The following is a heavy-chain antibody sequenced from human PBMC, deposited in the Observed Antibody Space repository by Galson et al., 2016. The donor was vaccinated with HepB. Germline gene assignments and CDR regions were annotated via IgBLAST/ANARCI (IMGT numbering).Heavy chain of an antibody. J-gene: IGHJ4*02. Sequence: SLRLSCAASGFTFSSYGMHWVRQAPGKGLEWVAVISYDGSNKYYADYVKGRFTISRDNSKNTLYLQMNSLTAEDTAVYFCAKSDILAGYSAFDYWGQGTLVTVSS. CDR2: ISYDGSNK. CDR3: AKSDILAGYSAFDY. V-gene: IGHV3-30*18. CDR1: GFTFSSYG. D-gene: IGHD3-9*01.